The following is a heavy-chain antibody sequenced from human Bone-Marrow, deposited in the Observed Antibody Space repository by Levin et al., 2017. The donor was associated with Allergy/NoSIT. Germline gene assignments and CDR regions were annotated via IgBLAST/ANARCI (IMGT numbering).Heavy chain of an antibody. CDR1: GFTFSSYA. J-gene: IGHJ4*02. CDR2: ISYDGSNK. V-gene: IGHV3-30-3*01. D-gene: IGHD3-3*01. CDR3: ARGSDPGVFGYFDY. Sequence: PGGSLRLSCAASGFTFSSYAMHWVRQAPGKGLEWVAVISYDGSNKYYADSVKGRFTISRDNSKNTLYLQMNSLRAEDTAVYYCARGSDPGVFGYFDYWGQGTLVTVSS.